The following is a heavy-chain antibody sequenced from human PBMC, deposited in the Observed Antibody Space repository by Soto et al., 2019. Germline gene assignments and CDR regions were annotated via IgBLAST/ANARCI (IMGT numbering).Heavy chain of an antibody. J-gene: IGHJ4*02. Sequence: EVQLVESGGGLVKPGGSLRLSCAASGFTFRNAWMTWVRQAPGKGLEWVGRIKSKTDGGTIDYAAPVKGRFTISREDSRNTMYLQMNSLKTADTAVAYCDREWVGPFEWGQGSLVTVS. CDR1: GFTFRNAW. CDR3: DREWVGPFE. D-gene: IGHD3-3*01. V-gene: IGHV3-15*01. CDR2: IKSKTDGGTI.